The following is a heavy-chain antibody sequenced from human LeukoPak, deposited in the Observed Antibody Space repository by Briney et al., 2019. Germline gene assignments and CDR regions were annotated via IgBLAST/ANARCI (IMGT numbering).Heavy chain of an antibody. CDR3: TTRGYSGYDSLNYFDY. Sequence: GGSLRLSCAASGFTFSSYAMHWVRQAPGKGLEWVAVISYDGSNKYYADSVKGRFTISRDNAKNSLYLQMNSLRAEDTAVYYCTTRGYSGYDSLNYFDYWGQGTLVTVSS. V-gene: IGHV3-30*04. CDR2: ISYDGSNK. D-gene: IGHD5-12*01. CDR1: GFTFSSYA. J-gene: IGHJ4*02.